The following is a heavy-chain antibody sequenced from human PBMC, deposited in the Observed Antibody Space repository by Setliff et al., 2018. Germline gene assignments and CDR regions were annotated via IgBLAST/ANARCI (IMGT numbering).Heavy chain of an antibody. CDR3: ARDQGHGITAAGPDF. Sequence: ASVKVSCKASGYTFTSYYMHWVRQAPGQGLEWMGIINPSGGFTSYAQKFQDRVTMTRDTSTSTVYMELSSLRSGDTAMYYCARDQGHGITAAGPDFWGQGTLVTVSS. J-gene: IGHJ4*02. CDR2: INPSGGFT. CDR1: GYTFTSYY. V-gene: IGHV1-46*01. D-gene: IGHD6-13*01.